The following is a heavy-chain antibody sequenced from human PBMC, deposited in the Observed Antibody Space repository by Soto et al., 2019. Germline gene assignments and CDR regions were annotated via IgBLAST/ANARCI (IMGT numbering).Heavy chain of an antibody. CDR2: ISAHNHNT. CDR3: ASRARAVAGTGGAFDI. V-gene: IGHV1-18*01. CDR1: SYTFPSYG. Sequence: ASVKVSCKTSSYTFPSYGISWVRQAPGQGLEWMGWISAHNHNTNYAQRLQGRVTMTTDTSTSTAYMELRSLRSDDTAVYYCASRARAVAGTGGAFDIWGQGTMVTVSS. J-gene: IGHJ3*02. D-gene: IGHD6-19*01.